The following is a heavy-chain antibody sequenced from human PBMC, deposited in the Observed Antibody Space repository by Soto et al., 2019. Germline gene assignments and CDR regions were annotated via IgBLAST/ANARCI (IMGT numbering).Heavy chain of an antibody. V-gene: IGHV3-23*01. CDR1: GFTTNKHA. CDR3: AREKWFGDF. D-gene: IGHD3-10*01. Sequence: PGGSLRLSCAVSGFTTNKHAMSWVRQAPEKGLEWVACISDSGGNKYYADSVKGRFTISRDNAKNSLYLQMNDLRAEDTAVYYCAREKWFGDFWGKGSTVTVSS. CDR2: ISDSGGNK. J-gene: IGHJ6*04.